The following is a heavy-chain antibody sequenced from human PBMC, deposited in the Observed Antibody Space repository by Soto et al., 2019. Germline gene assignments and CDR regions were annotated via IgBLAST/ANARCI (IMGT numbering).Heavy chain of an antibody. J-gene: IGHJ6*02. CDR2: IYHSGST. Sequence: KASETLSLTCTVSGGSISSGGYYWSWIRQHPGKGLEYIGYIYHSGSTYYKPSLKSRVTISVDTSKNQFSLKLTSVTAADTAVYYCARVRQWPVAPYYYYGMDVWGQGTAVTVSS. CDR1: GGSISSGGYY. D-gene: IGHD6-19*01. V-gene: IGHV4-31*03. CDR3: ARVRQWPVAPYYYYGMDV.